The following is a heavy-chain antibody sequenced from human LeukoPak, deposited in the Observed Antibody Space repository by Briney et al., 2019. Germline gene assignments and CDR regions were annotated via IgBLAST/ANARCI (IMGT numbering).Heavy chain of an antibody. CDR1: GFTFSTYA. CDR3: ATEGGPPIERY. V-gene: IGHV3-23*01. CDR2: IGGRTDTT. D-gene: IGHD2-15*01. Sequence: GGSLRLSCAASGFTFSTYAMSWVRQAPGKGLGWVSAIGGRTDTTYYADSVKGRFTISRDNSKNTLFLQMNSLRAEDTAVYYCATEGGPPIERYWGQGTLVTVSS. J-gene: IGHJ4*02.